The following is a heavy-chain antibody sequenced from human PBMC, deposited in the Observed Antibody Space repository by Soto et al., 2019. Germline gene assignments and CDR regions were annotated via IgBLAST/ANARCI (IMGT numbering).Heavy chain of an antibody. V-gene: IGHV3-74*01. J-gene: IGHJ5*02. Sequence: GGSLRLSCAASGFTFSGYWMHWVRQAPGKGLVWVSRINTDGSSTIYADSVKGRFTISRDNAKNTLSLQMNTLRAEDTAVYYCARRRIPGWFDPWGQGTLVTVSS. CDR1: GFTFSGYW. CDR2: INTDGSST. CDR3: ARRRIPGWFDP. D-gene: IGHD2-2*01.